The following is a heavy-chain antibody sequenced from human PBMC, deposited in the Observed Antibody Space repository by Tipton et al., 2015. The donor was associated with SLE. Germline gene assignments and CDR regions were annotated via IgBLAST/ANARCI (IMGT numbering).Heavy chain of an antibody. CDR1: GGSISSSSYY. J-gene: IGHJ6*03. D-gene: IGHD7-27*01. V-gene: IGHV4-39*07. Sequence: TLSLTCTASGGSISSSSYYWGWIRQPPGKGLEWIGSIYYSGSTYYNPSLKSRVTISVDTSRNQFSLKLSSVTAADTAVYYCAARTGDVLYYYYMDVWGKGTTVTVSS. CDR3: AARTGDVLYYYYMDV. CDR2: IYYSGST.